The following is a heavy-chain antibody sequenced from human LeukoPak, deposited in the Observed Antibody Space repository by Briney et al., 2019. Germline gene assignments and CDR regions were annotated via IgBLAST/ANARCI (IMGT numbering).Heavy chain of an antibody. CDR1: GFTFSSYA. D-gene: IGHD6-6*01. V-gene: IGHV3-21*01. CDR3: ARGSSSSSGY. J-gene: IGHJ4*02. Sequence: GGSLRLSCAASGFTFSSYAMSWVRQAPGKGLEWVSSISSSSYIYYADSVKGRFTISRDNAKNSLYLQMNSLRAEDTAVYYCARGSSSSSGYWGQGTLVTVSS. CDR2: ISSSSYI.